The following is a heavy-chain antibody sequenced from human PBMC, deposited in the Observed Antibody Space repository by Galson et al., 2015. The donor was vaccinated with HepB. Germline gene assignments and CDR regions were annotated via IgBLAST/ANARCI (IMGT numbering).Heavy chain of an antibody. V-gene: IGHV4-39*01. D-gene: IGHD3-9*01. CDR2: IYYSGST. CDR3: ASEYTYYDILTGYYSRKEHDY. CDR1: GGSISSSSYY. Sequence: CTVSGGSISSSSYYWGWIRQPPGKGLEWIGSIYYSGSTYYNPSLKSRVTISVDTSKNQFSLKLSSVTAADTAVYYCASEYTYYDILTGYYSRKEHDYWGQGTLVTVSS. J-gene: IGHJ4*02.